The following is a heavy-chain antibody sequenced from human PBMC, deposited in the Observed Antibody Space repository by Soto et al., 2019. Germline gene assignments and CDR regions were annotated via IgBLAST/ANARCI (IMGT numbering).Heavy chain of an antibody. CDR1: GFICSSYD. Sequence: GGSLRLSCAASGFICSSYDMSWVRQAPGKGLEWVSTILVGGSTHYEDSVKGRFTISRDRSKNTLYLQMNSLTAGDTAMYYCAKATATGGGAFDICGQGTMVTVS. J-gene: IGHJ3*02. CDR3: AKATATGGGAFDI. D-gene: IGHD2-8*02. CDR2: ILVGGST. V-gene: IGHV3-23*01.